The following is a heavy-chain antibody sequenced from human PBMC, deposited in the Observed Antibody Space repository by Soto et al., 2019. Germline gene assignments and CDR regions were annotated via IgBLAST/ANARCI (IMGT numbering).Heavy chain of an antibody. CDR1: GFICSSYD. Sequence: GGSLRLSCAASGFICSSYDMSWVRQAPGKGLEWVSTILVGGSTHYEDSVKGRFTISRDRSKNTLYLQMNSLTAGDTAMYYCAKATATGGGAFDICGQGTMVTVS. J-gene: IGHJ3*02. CDR3: AKATATGGGAFDI. D-gene: IGHD2-8*02. CDR2: ILVGGST. V-gene: IGHV3-23*01.